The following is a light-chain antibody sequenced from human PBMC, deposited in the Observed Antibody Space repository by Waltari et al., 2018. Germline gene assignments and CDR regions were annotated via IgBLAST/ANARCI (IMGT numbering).Light chain of an antibody. CDR1: SGNIATNY. Sequence: FMLTQPHSVSESPGKTVTISCTRSSGNIATNYVQWYQQRPGSAPPKVIYEDNQRPSGVPDRFSGSLDSSSNSASLIISGLKAEDEADYYGQSFDSSHVVFGGGTKLTVL. CDR2: EDN. J-gene: IGLJ2*01. V-gene: IGLV6-57*03. CDR3: QSFDSSHVV.